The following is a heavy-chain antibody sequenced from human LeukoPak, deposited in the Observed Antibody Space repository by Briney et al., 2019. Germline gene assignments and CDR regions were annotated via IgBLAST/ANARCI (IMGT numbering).Heavy chain of an antibody. D-gene: IGHD6-19*01. CDR1: GYTFTSYG. CDR2: MNPNSGNT. J-gene: IGHJ6*03. V-gene: IGHV1-8*03. CDR3: ARSGGSGWYFGINSHYYYMDV. Sequence: GASVKVSCKASGYTFTSYGISWVRQAPGQGLEWMGWMNPNSGNTGYAQKFQGRITITRNTSISTAYMELSSLRSEDTALYYCARSGGSGWYFGINSHYYYMDVWGKGTTVTVSS.